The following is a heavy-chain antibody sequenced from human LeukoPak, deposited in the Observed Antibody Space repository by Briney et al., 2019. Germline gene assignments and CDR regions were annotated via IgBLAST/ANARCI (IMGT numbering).Heavy chain of an antibody. Sequence: PGGSLRLSCAASGFTFSSYGMHWVRQAPGKGLEWVAVISYDGSNKYYADSVKGRFTISRDNSKNTLYLQMNSLRAEDTAVYYCAKLFGYMDVWGKGTTVTVSS. V-gene: IGHV3-30*18. D-gene: IGHD3-16*01. CDR2: ISYDGSNK. J-gene: IGHJ6*03. CDR1: GFTFSSYG. CDR3: AKLFGYMDV.